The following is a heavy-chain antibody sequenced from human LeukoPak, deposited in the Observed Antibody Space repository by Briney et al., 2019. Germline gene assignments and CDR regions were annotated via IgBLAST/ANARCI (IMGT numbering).Heavy chain of an antibody. CDR2: IDHSGST. J-gene: IGHJ4*02. CDR1: GGSFSDYS. Sequence: SETLSLTCAVYGGSFSDYSWSWFLQPPGKGLEWIGEIDHSGSTNYNPSLKSRVTISVDTSKNQFSLKLSSVTAADTAVYYCATRLPTDYWGQGTLVTVSS. V-gene: IGHV4-34*01. CDR3: ATRLPTDY. D-gene: IGHD5-12*01.